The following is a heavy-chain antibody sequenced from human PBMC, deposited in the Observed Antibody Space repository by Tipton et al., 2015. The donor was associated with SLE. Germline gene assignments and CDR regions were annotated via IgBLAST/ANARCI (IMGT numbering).Heavy chain of an antibody. J-gene: IGHJ6*03. Sequence: QVQLVQSGAEVKKPGSSVKVSCKASGGTFSSYAISWVRQAPGQGLEWMGGIIPIFGTANYAQKFQGRVTITTDESTSTAYMELSSLRSEDTAVYYCARGRYCSRTSCYYYYYYYMDVWGKGTTVTVSS. D-gene: IGHD2-2*01. CDR3: ARGRYCSRTSCYYYYYYYMDV. CDR2: IIPIFGTA. V-gene: IGHV1-69*01. CDR1: GGTFSSYA.